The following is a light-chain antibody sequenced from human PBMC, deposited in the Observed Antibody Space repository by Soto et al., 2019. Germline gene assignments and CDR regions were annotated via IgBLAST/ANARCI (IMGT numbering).Light chain of an antibody. CDR3: SSYTSSSTL. CDR1: ISDVGSYNY. V-gene: IGLV2-14*01. CDR2: EVS. Sequence: QSVLTQPASVSGSPGQSITISCTGTISDVGSYNYVSWYQQHPGKAPKLMIYEVSDRPSGISSRFSGSKSGNTASLTISGLQTEDEADYYCSSYTSSSTLFGTGTKLTVL. J-gene: IGLJ1*01.